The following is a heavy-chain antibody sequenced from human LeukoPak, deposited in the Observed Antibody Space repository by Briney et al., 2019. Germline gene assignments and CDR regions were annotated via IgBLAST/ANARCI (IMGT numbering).Heavy chain of an antibody. CDR2: TYYRSRWYN. J-gene: IGHJ4*02. CDR1: GDSVSSNSAA. Sequence: SQTLSLTCAISGDSVSSNSAAWNWIRQSPSRGLEWLGRTYYRSRWYNDYAVSVKSRITINPDTSKNQFSLQLNSVTPEDTAVYYCARDLMATMGAGFDYWGQGTLVTVSS. CDR3: ARDLMATMGAGFDY. D-gene: IGHD5-24*01. V-gene: IGHV6-1*01.